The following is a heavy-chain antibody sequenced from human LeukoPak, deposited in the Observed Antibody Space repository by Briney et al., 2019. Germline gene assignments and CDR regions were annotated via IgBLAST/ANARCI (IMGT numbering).Heavy chain of an antibody. Sequence: SETLSLTCAVYGGSFSGYYWSWIRQPPGKGLEWIGEINHSGSTNYNPSLKSRVTISVDTAKSQFSLRLTSMTAADTAVYYCARSPLPYHSSTWWDVWGKGTTVTVSS. CDR3: ARSPLPYHSSTWWDV. CDR2: INHSGST. V-gene: IGHV4-34*01. CDR1: GGSFSGYY. J-gene: IGHJ6*04. D-gene: IGHD6-13*01.